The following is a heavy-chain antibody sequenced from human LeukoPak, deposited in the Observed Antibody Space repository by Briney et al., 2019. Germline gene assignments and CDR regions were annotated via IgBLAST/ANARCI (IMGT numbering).Heavy chain of an antibody. CDR1: GFTFSSYD. CDR2: IGIAGDT. V-gene: IGHV3-13*01. J-gene: IGHJ2*01. CDR3: ARGGDLWAGWYDL. Sequence: PGGSLRLSCAASGFTFSSYDMHWVRQATGKGLEWVSGIGIAGDTYYAGSVKGRLTITRENAKNSLYLQMNSLRAGDTAVYYCARGGDLWAGWYDLWGRGTLVTVSS. D-gene: IGHD3/OR15-3a*01.